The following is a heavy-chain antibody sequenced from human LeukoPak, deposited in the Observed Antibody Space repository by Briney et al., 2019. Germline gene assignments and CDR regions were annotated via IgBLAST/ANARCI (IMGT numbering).Heavy chain of an antibody. J-gene: IGHJ6*02. CDR3: ARRFCSGVTCYPFGMDV. CDR1: GYTFTGYY. D-gene: IGHD2-15*01. V-gene: IGHV1-2*02. Sequence: GASVKVSCKASGYTFTGYYMYWVRQAPGQGLEWMGWINPNSGGTNYAQKFQGRVTMTRDTSISTVYMEVSRLRSDDTAVYFCARRFCSGVTCYPFGMDVWGQGTTVTVSS. CDR2: INPNSGGT.